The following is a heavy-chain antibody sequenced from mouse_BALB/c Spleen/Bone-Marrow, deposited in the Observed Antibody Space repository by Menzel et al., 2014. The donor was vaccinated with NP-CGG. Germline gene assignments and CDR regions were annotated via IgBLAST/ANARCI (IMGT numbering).Heavy chain of an antibody. Sequence: EVMLVESGGGLVQPGGSLKLSCAASGFDFSRYWMSWVRQAPGKGLDWIGEINPDSNTINYTPSLKDKFIISRDNAKNTLYLQMSKVGSEDTALYYCARLGYYGSFAYWGQGTLVTVSA. CDR1: GFDFSRYW. CDR3: ARLGYYGSFAY. D-gene: IGHD1-2*01. J-gene: IGHJ3*01. V-gene: IGHV4-1*02. CDR2: INPDSNTI.